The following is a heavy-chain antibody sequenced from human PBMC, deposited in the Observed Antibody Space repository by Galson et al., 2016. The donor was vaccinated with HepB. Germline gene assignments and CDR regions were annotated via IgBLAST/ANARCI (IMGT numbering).Heavy chain of an antibody. CDR1: GGSISSSKW. CDR3: ARSLYSSGWQPSDY. D-gene: IGHD6-19*01. CDR2: IYQSGST. Sequence: SETLSLTCAVSGGSISSSKWWSWVRQPPGKGLEWIGEIYQSGSTNYNPSLKSRVTISVDKSKHQFSLKLSSVTAADTAVYYCARSLYSSGWQPSDYWGQGTLVTVSS. J-gene: IGHJ4*02. V-gene: IGHV4-4*02.